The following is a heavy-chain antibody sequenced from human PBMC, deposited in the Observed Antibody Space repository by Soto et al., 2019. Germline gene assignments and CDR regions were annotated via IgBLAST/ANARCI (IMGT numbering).Heavy chain of an antibody. CDR2: IYYSGST. V-gene: IGHV4-59*01. CDR1: GGSISSYY. Sequence: PSETLSLTCTVSGGSISSYYWSWIRQPPGKGLEWIGYIYYSGSTNYNPSLKSRVTISVDTSKNQFSLKLSSVTAADTAVYYCARAGYCSSTSCYAPPLYYYYYMDVWSKGTTVTVSS. CDR3: ARAGYCSSTSCYAPPLYYYYYMDV. D-gene: IGHD2-2*01. J-gene: IGHJ6*03.